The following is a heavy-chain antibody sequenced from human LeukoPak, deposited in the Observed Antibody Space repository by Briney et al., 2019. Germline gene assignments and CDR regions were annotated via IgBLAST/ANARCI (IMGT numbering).Heavy chain of an antibody. V-gene: IGHV4-61*10. J-gene: IGHJ4*02. CDR2: IYTSGST. CDR3: ARAPPEESWLVYFDS. Sequence: PSETLSLTCTVSGGSVSSGTYYWSWIQQPAGKGLEWIGRIYTSGSTNYSPSLKSRVTISVDTSKNQLSLKLSSVTPADTAIYYCARAPPEESWLVYFDSWGQGTLVTVSS. CDR1: GGSVSSGTYY. D-gene: IGHD6-19*01.